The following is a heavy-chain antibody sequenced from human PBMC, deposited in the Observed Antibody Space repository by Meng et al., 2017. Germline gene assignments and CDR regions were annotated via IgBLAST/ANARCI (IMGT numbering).Heavy chain of an antibody. V-gene: IGHV3-33*01. CDR1: GSTFSSYG. J-gene: IGHJ4*02. D-gene: IGHD6-13*01. CDR2: TWYDGSNK. Sequence: GSSLKISCAASGSTFSSYGMHWLRQAPGKGLEWVAVTWYDGSNKYYADSVKGRFTISRDNSKNTLYLQMDNLRAEDTAVYYCARDPPAAGTCWGQGTLVTVSS. CDR3: ARDPPAAGTC.